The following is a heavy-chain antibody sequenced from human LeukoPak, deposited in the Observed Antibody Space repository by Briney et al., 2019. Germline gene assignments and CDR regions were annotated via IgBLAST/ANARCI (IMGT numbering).Heavy chain of an antibody. V-gene: IGHV3-23*01. J-gene: IGHJ4*02. CDR3: ARLKGATNLFDY. CDR1: GFTFSSYA. CDR2: ISGSGGST. D-gene: IGHD1-26*01. Sequence: GGPLRLSCAASGFTFSSYAMSWVRQAPGKGLEWVSAISGSGGSTYYADSVKGRFTISRDNSKNTLYLQMNSLRAEDTAVYYCARLKGATNLFDYWGQGTLVTVSS.